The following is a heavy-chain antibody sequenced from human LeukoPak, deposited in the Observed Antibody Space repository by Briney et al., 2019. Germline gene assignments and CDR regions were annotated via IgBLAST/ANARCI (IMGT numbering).Heavy chain of an antibody. V-gene: IGHV4-4*07. J-gene: IGHJ6*02. CDR1: GASISSYL. D-gene: IGHD6-13*01. Sequence: SETLSLTCRVSGASISSYLWSWIRQPAGKGLEWIGRMSPSGNTNYNPSLKSRVIMSVDTSKNQLSLRLTSVTAADTAVYYCARDVVEEQLVRLLDVWGQGTTVTVSS. CDR2: MSPSGNT. CDR3: ARDVVEEQLVRLLDV.